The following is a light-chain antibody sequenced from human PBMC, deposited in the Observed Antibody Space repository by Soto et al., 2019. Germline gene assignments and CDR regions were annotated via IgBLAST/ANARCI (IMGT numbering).Light chain of an antibody. CDR3: SSYTSDNRDYV. J-gene: IGLJ1*01. V-gene: IGLV2-14*01. CDR1: SSDVGAYTS. CDR2: EVS. Sequence: QSALTQPASVSGSPGQSITISCTGSSSDVGAYTSVSWYQQHPGKAPKLMIYEVSNRPSGVSRRFSGSKSGNTASLTISGLQAEDEAHYYCSSYTSDNRDYVFGTGTQLTVL.